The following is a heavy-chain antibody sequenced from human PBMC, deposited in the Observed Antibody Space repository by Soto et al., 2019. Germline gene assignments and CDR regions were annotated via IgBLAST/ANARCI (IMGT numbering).Heavy chain of an antibody. Sequence: GASVKVSCKASGYTFTSYAMHWVRQAPGQRLEWMGWINAGNGNTKYSQKFQGRVTITRDTSASTAYMELSSLRSEDTAVYYCARDGHNYYDSSGYYYGMDVWGQGTTVTVSS. CDR3: ARDGHNYYDSSGYYYGMDV. V-gene: IGHV1-3*01. D-gene: IGHD3-22*01. CDR1: GYTFTSYA. CDR2: INAGNGNT. J-gene: IGHJ6*02.